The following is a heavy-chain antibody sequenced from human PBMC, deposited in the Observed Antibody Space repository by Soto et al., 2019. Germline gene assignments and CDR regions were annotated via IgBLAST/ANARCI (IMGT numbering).Heavy chain of an antibody. Sequence: PGGSLTLSCAASGFTLSAHTMNWVRQAPGKGLEWVSSISSDSRYIYYADSVKGRFTISRDNARNSLDLQMNNLRAEDTAVYHCARGHCSRTSCYTGGYYYYPMDVWGQRTPVTIYS. D-gene: IGHD2-2*01. J-gene: IGHJ6*02. V-gene: IGHV3-21*01. CDR2: ISSDSRYI. CDR3: ARGHCSRTSCYTGGYYYYPMDV. CDR1: GFTLSAHT.